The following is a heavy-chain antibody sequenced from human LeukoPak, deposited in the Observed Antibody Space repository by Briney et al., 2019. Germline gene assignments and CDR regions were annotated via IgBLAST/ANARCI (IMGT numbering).Heavy chain of an antibody. CDR1: GFTFSYYG. D-gene: IGHD2-2*01. V-gene: IGHV3-33*01. CDR2: IWYDGSNK. J-gene: IGHJ6*02. Sequence: PGGSLRLSCAASGFTFSYYGMHWVRQAPGKGLEWVAVIWYDGSNKYYADSVKGRFTISRDNSKNTLYLQMNSLRAEDTAVYYCARDGCSSTSCYVYYYYGMDVWGQGTTVTVSS. CDR3: ARDGCSSTSCYVYYYYGMDV.